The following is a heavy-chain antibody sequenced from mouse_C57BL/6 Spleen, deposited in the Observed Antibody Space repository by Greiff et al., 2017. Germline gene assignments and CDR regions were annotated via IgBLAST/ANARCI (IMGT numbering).Heavy chain of an antibody. J-gene: IGHJ1*03. V-gene: IGHV5S21*01. CDR2: ISRGGDYI. Sequence: EVQVVESGEGLVKPGGSLKLSCAASGFPFSSYAMSWVRQTPEKGLEWVAYISRGGDYIYYADTVKGRFTISRDNARNTLYLQMSRLKSEDTAMYYFEIPTAVYWYFGVWGTGTTVTVSS. CDR3: EIPTAVYWYFGV. D-gene: IGHD1-2*01. CDR1: GFPFSSYA.